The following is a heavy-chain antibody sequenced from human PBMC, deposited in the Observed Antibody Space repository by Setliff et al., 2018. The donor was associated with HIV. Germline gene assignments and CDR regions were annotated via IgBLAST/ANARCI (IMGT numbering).Heavy chain of an antibody. V-gene: IGHV1-69*10. J-gene: IGHJ5*02. CDR3: AKEQEIGSYLDP. CDR2: IIPILGIA. CDR1: GGTFSSYA. D-gene: IGHD2-2*02. Sequence: ASVKVSCKASGGTFSSYAISWVRQAPGQGLEWMGGIIPILGIANYAQKFQGRVTITADKSTSTAYMELSSLRSEDTAVYFCAKEQEIGSYLDPWGQGTLVTVSS.